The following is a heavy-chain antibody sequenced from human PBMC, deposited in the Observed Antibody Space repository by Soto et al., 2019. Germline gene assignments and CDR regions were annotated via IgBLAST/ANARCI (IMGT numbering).Heavy chain of an antibody. CDR2: ISGGGSYI. D-gene: IGHD2-2*01. V-gene: IGHV3-21*06. CDR3: ARDSDCHSTSCFFPPHV. Sequence: GSLRLSCSASGFTFSDENMSWVRQVPGKGLEWVSGISGGGSYIFYADSVQDRFSISRDNAKNSLFLEMNSLRVEDTAVYYCARDSDCHSTSCFFPPHVWGQGTTVTVSS. CDR1: GFTFSDEN. J-gene: IGHJ6*02.